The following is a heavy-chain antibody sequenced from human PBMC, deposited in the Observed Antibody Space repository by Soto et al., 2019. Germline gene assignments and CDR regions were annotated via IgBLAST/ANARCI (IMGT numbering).Heavy chain of an antibody. Sequence: SEPLSLTCAVYGGSFSGYYWSWIRQPPGKGLEWIGEINHSASTNYNPSLKSRVTISVDTSKNQFSLKLSSVTAADTAVYYCARGKYYDFWSGYRNYYYYGMDVWGQGTTVTVSS. CDR2: INHSAST. D-gene: IGHD3-3*01. J-gene: IGHJ6*02. CDR3: ARGKYYDFWSGYRNYYYYGMDV. V-gene: IGHV4-34*01. CDR1: GGSFSGYY.